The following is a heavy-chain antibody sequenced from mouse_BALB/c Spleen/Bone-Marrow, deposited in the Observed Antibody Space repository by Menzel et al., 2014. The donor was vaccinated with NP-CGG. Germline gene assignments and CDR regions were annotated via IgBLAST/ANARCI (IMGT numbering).Heavy chain of an antibody. Sequence: EVQLQQSGPELVKPGPSMKISCKASGYSFTGYTMNWVKQSHGKNLEWTGLINPYNGGTSYNQKFKGKATLTIDKSSSTAYMELLSLTSEDSAVYYCARSGYRYDGGYFDVWGAGTTVTVSS. D-gene: IGHD2-14*01. CDR3: ARSGYRYDGGYFDV. CDR2: INPYNGGT. V-gene: IGHV1-18*01. CDR1: GYSFTGYT. J-gene: IGHJ1*01.